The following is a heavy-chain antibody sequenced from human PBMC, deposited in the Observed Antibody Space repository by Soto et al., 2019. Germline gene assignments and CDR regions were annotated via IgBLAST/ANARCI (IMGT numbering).Heavy chain of an antibody. CDR3: ARDGTNYYYGMDV. D-gene: IGHD1-1*01. V-gene: IGHV3-53*01. CDR1: VLTVSSNY. J-gene: IGHJ6*02. CDR2: IYSGGST. Sequence: PRGSLLLSCAACVLTVSSNYMSSVGQAPGKGLEWVSVIYSGGSTYYADSVKGRFTISRDNSKNTLYLQMNSLRAEDTAVYYCARDGTNYYYGMDVWGQGTTVTVSS.